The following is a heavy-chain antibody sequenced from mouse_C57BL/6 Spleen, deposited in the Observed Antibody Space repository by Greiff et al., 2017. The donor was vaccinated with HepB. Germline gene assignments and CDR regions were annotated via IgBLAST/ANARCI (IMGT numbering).Heavy chain of an antibody. V-gene: IGHV1-62-2*01. J-gene: IGHJ2*01. CDR1: GYTFTEYT. D-gene: IGHD2-2*01. Sequence: QVQLQQSGAELVKPWASVKLSCKASGYTFTEYTIHWVKQRSGQGLEWIGWFYPGSGSIKYNEKFKDKATLTADKSSSTVYMELSRLTSEDSAVYFCARHVYGYDGVARYYFDYWGQGTTLTVSS. CDR3: ARHVYGYDGVARYYFDY. CDR2: FYPGSGSI.